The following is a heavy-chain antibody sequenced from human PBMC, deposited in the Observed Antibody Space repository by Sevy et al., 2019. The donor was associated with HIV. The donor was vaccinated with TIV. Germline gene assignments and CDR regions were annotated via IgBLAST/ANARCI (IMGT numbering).Heavy chain of an antibody. D-gene: IGHD3-22*01. J-gene: IGHJ1*01. CDR3: ARDLYYYDSSGYYQDPPEYFQH. CDR2: ISSSSSYI. Sequence: GGSLRLSCAASGFTFSSYSMNWVRQAPGKGLEWVSSISSSSSYIYYADSVKGRFTISRDNAKNSLYLQMNSLRAEDTAVYYCARDLYYYDSSGYYQDPPEYFQHWGQDTLVTVSS. V-gene: IGHV3-21*01. CDR1: GFTFSSYS.